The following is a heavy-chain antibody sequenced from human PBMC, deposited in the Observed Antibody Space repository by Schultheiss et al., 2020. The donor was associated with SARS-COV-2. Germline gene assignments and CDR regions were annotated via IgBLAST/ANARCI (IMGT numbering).Heavy chain of an antibody. V-gene: IGHV3-33*01. CDR2: IWYDGNNK. D-gene: IGHD4-17*01. Sequence: GGSLRLSCAASGFTFSSYGMYWVRQAPGKGLEWVAVIWYDGNNKYYADSVKGRFTISRDNAKNSLYLQMNSLRVEDTAVYYCGRDNPGDYVDSLYYYGLDVWGQGTTVTVSS. CDR3: GRDNPGDYVDSLYYYGLDV. J-gene: IGHJ6*02. CDR1: GFTFSSYG.